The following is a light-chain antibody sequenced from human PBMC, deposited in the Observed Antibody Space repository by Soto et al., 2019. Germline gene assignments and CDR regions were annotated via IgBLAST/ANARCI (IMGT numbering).Light chain of an antibody. V-gene: IGLV2-14*03. CDR2: DVA. J-gene: IGLJ2*01. CDR3: SSYAGSSTLVL. CDR1: TSDVAGYKY. Sequence: QSALTQPASVSGSPGQSITISCSGTTSDVAGYKYVSWYQHHPGKAPKLIIYDVASRPSGVSGRFSGSKSGTTASLTISGLQADDEADYYCSSYAGSSTLVLFGGGTKVTVL.